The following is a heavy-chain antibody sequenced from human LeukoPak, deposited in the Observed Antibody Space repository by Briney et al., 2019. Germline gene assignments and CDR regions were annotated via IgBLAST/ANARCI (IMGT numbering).Heavy chain of an antibody. J-gene: IGHJ4*02. V-gene: IGHV3-23*01. CDR2: ISGSGGST. CDR3: AKRPGYDFWSGYYFDY. D-gene: IGHD3-3*01. Sequence: GGSLRLSCAASGFTFSSYAMSWVRQAPGKGLEWVSAISGSGGSTYYADSVKGRFTISRDNSKHTPYLQMNSLRAEDTAVYYCAKRPGYDFWSGYYFDYWGQGTLVTASS. CDR1: GFTFSSYA.